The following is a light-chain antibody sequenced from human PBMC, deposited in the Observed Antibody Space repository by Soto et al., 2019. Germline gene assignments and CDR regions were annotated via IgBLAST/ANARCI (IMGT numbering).Light chain of an antibody. J-gene: IGKJ4*01. CDR3: QQYNNWPALT. Sequence: EIVMTQSPATLSVSPGESATLSCRASQSVSSNLAWYQQKPGQAPRLLIYGASTRATGIPARFSGSGSGTELTLTISSLQSEDFAVYYCQQYNNWPALTFGGGTKVEIK. CDR2: GAS. V-gene: IGKV3D-15*01. CDR1: QSVSSN.